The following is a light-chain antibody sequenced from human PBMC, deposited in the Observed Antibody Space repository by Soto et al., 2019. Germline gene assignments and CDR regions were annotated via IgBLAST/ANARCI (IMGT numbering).Light chain of an antibody. Sequence: EIVLAQSPGTLSLSPGERATLSCRASQSVSSSYLAWYQQTPGQPPRLLIYGASSRATGIPDRVSGSGSETDFTLTISRLEPEDFAVYYCQQYGSSRTWTFGQGTKVDIK. J-gene: IGKJ1*01. CDR1: QSVSSSY. V-gene: IGKV3-20*01. CDR2: GAS. CDR3: QQYGSSRTWT.